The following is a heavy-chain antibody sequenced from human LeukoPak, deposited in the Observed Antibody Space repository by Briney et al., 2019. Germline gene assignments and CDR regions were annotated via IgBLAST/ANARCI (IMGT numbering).Heavy chain of an antibody. CDR2: IYYSGST. Sequence: PSETLSLTCKISGGSISSYYWSWIRQPPGKGLEWIGYIYYSGSTNYNPSLMSRVTISVDTSKNQFSLKLSSVTAADTAVYYCARDPHRNAFDIWGQGTMVTVSS. CDR1: GGSISSYY. J-gene: IGHJ3*02. V-gene: IGHV4-59*01. CDR3: ARDPHRNAFDI.